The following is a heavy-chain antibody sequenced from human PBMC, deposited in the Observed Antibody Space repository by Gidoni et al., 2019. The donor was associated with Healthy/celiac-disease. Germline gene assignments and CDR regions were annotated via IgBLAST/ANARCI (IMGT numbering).Heavy chain of an antibody. CDR3: AGETGQQRGWVGFDP. D-gene: IGHD1-26*01. Sequence: QVQLQESGPGLVKPSETLSLTCTVSGGSISSYYWSWIRQPPGKGLEWIGYIYYSGSTNYNPSLKSRVTISVDTSKNQFSLKLSSVTAADTAVYYCAGETGQQRGWVGFDPWGQGTLVTVSS. J-gene: IGHJ5*02. CDR2: IYYSGST. V-gene: IGHV4-59*01. CDR1: GGSISSYY.